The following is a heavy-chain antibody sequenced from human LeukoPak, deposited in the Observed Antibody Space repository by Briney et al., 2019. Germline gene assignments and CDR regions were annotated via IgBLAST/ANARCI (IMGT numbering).Heavy chain of an antibody. D-gene: IGHD3-10*01. V-gene: IGHV1-18*01. CDR1: GYTFTSYG. CDR2: ISAYNGNT. J-gene: IGHJ5*02. Sequence: RASVKVSCKASGYTFTSYGISWVRQAPGQGLEWMGWISAYNGNTNYAQKLQGRVTMTTDTSTSTAYMELRSLRSDDTAVYYCARLISGLWFGESIFDPWGQGTLVTVSS. CDR3: ARLISGLWFGESIFDP.